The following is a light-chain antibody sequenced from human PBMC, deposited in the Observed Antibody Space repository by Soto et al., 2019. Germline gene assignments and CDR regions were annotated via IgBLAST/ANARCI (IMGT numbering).Light chain of an antibody. V-gene: IGLV2-14*01. Sequence: QSALTQPASVSGPPGQSITISCTGTSSDVSGYNYVSWYQQRPGKVPRLMIYDVSNRPSGVSNRFSGSKSGNTASLTISGLQAEDEADYYCTSNTSSDTYVFGTGTKVTVL. CDR3: TSNTSSDTYV. CDR1: SSDVSGYNY. J-gene: IGLJ1*01. CDR2: DVS.